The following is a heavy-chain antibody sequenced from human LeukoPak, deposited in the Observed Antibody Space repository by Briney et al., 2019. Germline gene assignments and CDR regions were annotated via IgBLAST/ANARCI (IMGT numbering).Heavy chain of an antibody. Sequence: GGSLRLSCAASGFTFSSYWMSWVRQAPGKGLEWVANIKQDGSEKYYVDSVKGRFTISRDNAKNSLYLQMNSLRAEDTAVYYCAREEYYYDGSGAHAFDIWGQGTMVTISS. CDR2: IKQDGSEK. CDR1: GFTFSSYW. V-gene: IGHV3-7*01. CDR3: AREEYYYDGSGAHAFDI. J-gene: IGHJ3*02. D-gene: IGHD3-22*01.